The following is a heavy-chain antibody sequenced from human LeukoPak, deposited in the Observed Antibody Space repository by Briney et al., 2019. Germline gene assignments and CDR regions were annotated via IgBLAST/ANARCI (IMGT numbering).Heavy chain of an antibody. Sequence: PSETLSLTCAVSGGSINSHYWGWIRQPPGKGLQWIGDIYYTGKNNYKPPLKSRVTISLDTSKEHLSLNLTSVLAADTAIYYCVRRDTGWNYFDYWGQGILVTVSS. CDR3: VRRDTGWNYFDY. J-gene: IGHJ4*02. CDR2: IYYTGKN. CDR1: GGSINSHY. D-gene: IGHD6-19*01. V-gene: IGHV4-59*08.